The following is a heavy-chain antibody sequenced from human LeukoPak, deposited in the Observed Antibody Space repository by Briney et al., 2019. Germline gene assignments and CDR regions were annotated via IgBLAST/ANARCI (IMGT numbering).Heavy chain of an antibody. CDR1: GGSISNYH. D-gene: IGHD6-19*01. V-gene: IGHV4-59*01. CDR2: IHYSGST. Sequence: SETLSLTCTVSGGSISNYHWSWIRQPPGKGLEWIGYIHYSGSTNYNPSLKSRVIISVDTSKNQFSLKLSSVIAADTAVYYCARGAVAAIYYFDYWGQGTLVTVSS. CDR3: ARGAVAAIYYFDY. J-gene: IGHJ4*02.